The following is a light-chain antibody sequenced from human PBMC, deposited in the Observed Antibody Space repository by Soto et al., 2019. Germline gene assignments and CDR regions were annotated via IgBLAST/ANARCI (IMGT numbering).Light chain of an antibody. CDR1: QSVSSN. CDR2: GAS. CDR3: QQYNNWPQT. Sequence: EIVMTQSPATLSVSPGERVTLSCRASQSVSSNLAWYQQKPDQAPRLLIYGASTRATDIPARFSGSESGTEFTLTISSLHSEDFAVYYGQQYNNWPQTFGQGTKVEIK. J-gene: IGKJ1*01. V-gene: IGKV3-15*01.